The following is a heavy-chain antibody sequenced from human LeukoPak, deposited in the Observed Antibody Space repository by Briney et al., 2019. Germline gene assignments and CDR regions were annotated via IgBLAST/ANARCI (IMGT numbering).Heavy chain of an antibody. CDR2: INAGNGNT. CDR3: ARAVAGTSKFDY. D-gene: IGHD6-19*01. CDR1: GHTFTSYA. V-gene: IGHV1-3*01. Sequence: GASVKVSCKASGHTFTSYAMHWVRQAPGQRLEWMGWINAGNGNTKYSQKFQGRVTITRDTSASTAYMELSSLRSEDTAVYYCARAVAGTSKFDYWGQGTLVTVSS. J-gene: IGHJ4*02.